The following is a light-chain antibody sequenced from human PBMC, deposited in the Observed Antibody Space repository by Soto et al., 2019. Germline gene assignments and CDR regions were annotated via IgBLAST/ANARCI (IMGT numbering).Light chain of an antibody. V-gene: IGKV1-17*01. CDR2: TAS. CDR3: LQHNNYPRT. CDR1: QGISSN. Sequence: DIQMTLSPSSLSASVGDRVTITCRASQGISSNLAWYQQRPGDAPKPLIHTASTLQSGVPSRFSGRGSGTEFTLTIDSLQPEDSATYYCLQHNNYPRTFGQGTKVEIK. J-gene: IGKJ1*01.